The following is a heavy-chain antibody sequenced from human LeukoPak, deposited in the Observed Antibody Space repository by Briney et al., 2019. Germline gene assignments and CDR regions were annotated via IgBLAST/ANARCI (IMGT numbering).Heavy chain of an antibody. CDR2: IYYSGST. V-gene: IGHV4-61*01. CDR1: GDSVSSNIYY. J-gene: IGHJ4*02. CDR3: AREDSSGYLGY. Sequence: SETLSLTCTVSGDSVSSNIYYWNWIRQPPGKGLEWIGYIYYSGSTNYNPSLKSRVTISVDTSKNQFSLKLTSLTAVDTAVYYCAREDSSGYLGYWGQGTLVTISS. D-gene: IGHD3-22*01.